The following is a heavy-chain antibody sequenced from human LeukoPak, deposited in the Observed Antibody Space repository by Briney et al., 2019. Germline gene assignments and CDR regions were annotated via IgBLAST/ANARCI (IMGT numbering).Heavy chain of an antibody. V-gene: IGHV3-23*01. D-gene: IGHD3-22*01. CDR2: ISGSGGRT. CDR1: GFTFSSYA. Sequence: GSLRLSCSASGFTFSSYAMSWVRQAPGKGLEWVSAISGSGGRTYYADSVKGRFTISRDNSKNTLYLQMNSLRAEDTAVYYCAKGGPYYYDSSGYYYEAEYFQHWGQGTLVTVSS. J-gene: IGHJ1*01. CDR3: AKGGPYYYDSSGYYYEAEYFQH.